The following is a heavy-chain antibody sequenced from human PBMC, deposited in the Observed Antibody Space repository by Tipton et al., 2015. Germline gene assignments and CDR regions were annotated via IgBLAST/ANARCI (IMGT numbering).Heavy chain of an antibody. CDR2: INAYNGDT. CDR3: ARVLYCKTTNCRGGPDYYYYGMDV. CDR1: GYTFATYG. J-gene: IGHJ6*02. D-gene: IGHD2-2*01. V-gene: IGHV1-18*01. Sequence: QSGPEVKKPGASVKVSCKASGYTFATYGINWVRQAPGQGLEWMGWINAYNGDTNYAQKLHGRVTLTTDTSTSTAYMELRSLRSDDTAVYYCARVLYCKTTNCRGGPDYYYYGMDVWGQGTTVRVS.